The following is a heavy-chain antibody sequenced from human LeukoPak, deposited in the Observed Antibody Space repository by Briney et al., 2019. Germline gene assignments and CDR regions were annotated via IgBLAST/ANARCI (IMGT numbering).Heavy chain of an antibody. D-gene: IGHD3-3*01. CDR3: ATGPIFGVVFGGSYYHGMDV. Sequence: GASVKVSCKVSGYTLTELSMHWVRQAPGKGLEWMGGFDPEDGETIYAQKFQGRVTMTEDTSTDTAYMELSSLRSEDTAVYYCATGPIFGVVFGGSYYHGMDVWGQGTTVTVSS. V-gene: IGHV1-24*01. CDR2: FDPEDGET. J-gene: IGHJ6*02. CDR1: GYTLTELS.